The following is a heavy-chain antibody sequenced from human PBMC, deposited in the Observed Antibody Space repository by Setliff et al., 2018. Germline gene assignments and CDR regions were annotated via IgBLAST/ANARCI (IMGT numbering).Heavy chain of an antibody. CDR3: ARVESMVRGKNILRHFDY. J-gene: IGHJ4*02. CDR2: VTIYNGNT. Sequence: ASVKVSCKASGYTFNNYSVAWVRQAPGQGLDWMGWVTIYNGNTKYAQNLQGRLTLSTDRSTNTVYMELGSLTTDDTAIYYCARVESMVRGKNILRHFDYWGQGTQVTVSS. D-gene: IGHD3-10*01. V-gene: IGHV1-18*01. CDR1: GYTFNNYS.